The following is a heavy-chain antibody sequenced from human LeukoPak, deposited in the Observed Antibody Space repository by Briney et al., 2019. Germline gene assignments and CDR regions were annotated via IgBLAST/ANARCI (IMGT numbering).Heavy chain of an antibody. D-gene: IGHD2-2*01. CDR2: INHSGST. CDR1: GGSFSGYY. CDR3: ASRSVVSPTAIETWFDC. V-gene: IGHV4-34*01. J-gene: IGHJ4*02. Sequence: PSETLSLTCAVYGGSFSGYYWSWIRQPPGKGLEWIGEINHSGSTNYNPSLKSRVTISVDTSKNQFSLKLSSVTVADTALYFCASRSVVSPTAIETWFDCWGQGTLVTVSS.